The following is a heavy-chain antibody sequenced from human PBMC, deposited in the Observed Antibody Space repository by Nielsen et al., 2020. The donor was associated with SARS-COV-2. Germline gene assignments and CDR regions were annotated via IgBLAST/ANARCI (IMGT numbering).Heavy chain of an antibody. V-gene: IGHV3-23*05. CDR3: AGGADFWSGTQRYYMDV. D-gene: IGHD3-3*01. J-gene: IGHJ6*03. Sequence: GGSLRLSCAASGFSFTRFAMNWVRQAPGKGLEWVSRINPSGSGTAYADSVKGRFAVSRDNAGNTVVLQIHSLRVEDTAVYYCAGGADFWSGTQRYYMDVWGKGTTVTVSS. CDR2: INPSGSGT. CDR1: GFSFTRFA.